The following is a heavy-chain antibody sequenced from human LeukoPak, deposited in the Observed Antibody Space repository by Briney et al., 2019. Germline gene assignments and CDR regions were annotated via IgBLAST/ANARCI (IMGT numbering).Heavy chain of an antibody. D-gene: IGHD3-10*01. CDR3: ATTPGAYYYYHMDV. CDR1: GFTFSTYV. V-gene: IGHV3-23*01. Sequence: GGSLRLSCAASGFTFSTYVMTWVRQAPGKGLEWVSAILGSGGGTYYTDSVKARFTISRDNSKNTLYLQMNSLRAEDTAGYYCATTPGAYYYYHMDVWGQGTTVTVSS. CDR2: ILGSGGGT. J-gene: IGHJ6*02.